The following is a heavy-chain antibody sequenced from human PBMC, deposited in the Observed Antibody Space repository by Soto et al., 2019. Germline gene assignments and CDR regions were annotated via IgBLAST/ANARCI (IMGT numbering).Heavy chain of an antibody. D-gene: IGHD5-12*01. Sequence: EVQLLESGGGLVQPGGSLRLSCAASGFTFSTYAMIWVRQAPGKGLEWVSAISGSGDSTFYEDSVKGRFTISSDNSKSTLYLQMSSPIAQDKARYYGAKVSFIKFHSYDSYWGQGTLVTVS. V-gene: IGHV3-23*01. CDR1: GFTFSTYA. CDR2: ISGSGDST. J-gene: IGHJ4*02. CDR3: AKVSFIKFHSYDSY.